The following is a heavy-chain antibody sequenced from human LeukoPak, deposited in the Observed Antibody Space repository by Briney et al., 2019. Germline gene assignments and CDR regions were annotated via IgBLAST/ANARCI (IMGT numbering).Heavy chain of an antibody. Sequence: PGRSLRLSCAASGFTFSSYVMHWVRQAPGKGLEWVALISSDGSNKYYADSVKGRFTISRDNSKKTLYLQMNSLRAEDTAVYYCAKDYISSSWGDFDYWGQGTLVTVSS. D-gene: IGHD6-6*01. V-gene: IGHV3-30*18. CDR3: AKDYISSSWGDFDY. CDR1: GFTFSSYV. CDR2: ISSDGSNK. J-gene: IGHJ4*02.